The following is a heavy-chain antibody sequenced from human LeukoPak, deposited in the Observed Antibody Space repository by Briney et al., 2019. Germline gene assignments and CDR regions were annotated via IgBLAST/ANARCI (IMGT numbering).Heavy chain of an antibody. J-gene: IGHJ4*02. D-gene: IGHD1-26*01. CDR2: IWYDGSNK. Sequence: GSLRLSCAASGFTFSSYGMHWVRQAPGKGLEWVAVIWYDGSNKYYADSVKGRFTISRDNAENSLYLQMNSLRADDTAVYCCVKDSPPRYSGSPPAYWGQGTLVTVSS. CDR3: VKDSPPRYSGSPPAY. V-gene: IGHV3-33*03. CDR1: GFTFSSYG.